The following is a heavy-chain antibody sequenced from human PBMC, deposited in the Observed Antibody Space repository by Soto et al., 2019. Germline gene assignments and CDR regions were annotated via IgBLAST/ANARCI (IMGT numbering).Heavy chain of an antibody. CDR2: ISAYNGNT. Sequence: ASVKVSCKASGYTFTSYGINWVRQAPGQGLEWMGWISAYNGNTNYAQKLQGRVTMTTDTSTSTAYMELRSLRSDDTAVYYCARDSVVVPAATSMNYYYGMDVWGQGTTVTV. V-gene: IGHV1-18*01. D-gene: IGHD2-2*01. J-gene: IGHJ6*02. CDR1: GYTFTSYG. CDR3: ARDSVVVPAATSMNYYYGMDV.